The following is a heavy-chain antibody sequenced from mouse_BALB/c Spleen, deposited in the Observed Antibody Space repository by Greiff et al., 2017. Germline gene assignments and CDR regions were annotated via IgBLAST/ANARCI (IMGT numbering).Heavy chain of an antibody. V-gene: IGHV5-17*02. CDR3: ARPYDYGAMDY. D-gene: IGHD2-4*01. J-gene: IGHJ4*01. CDR1: GFTFSSFG. CDR2: ISSGSSTI. Sequence: EVQVVESGGGLVQPGGSRKLSCAASGFTFSSFGMHWVRQAPEKGLEWVAYISSGSSTIYYADTVKGRFTISRDNPKNTLFLQMTSLRSEDTAMYYCARPYDYGAMDYWGQGTSVTVSS.